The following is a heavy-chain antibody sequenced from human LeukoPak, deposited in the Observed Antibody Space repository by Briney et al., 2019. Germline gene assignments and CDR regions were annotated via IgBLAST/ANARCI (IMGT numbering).Heavy chain of an antibody. CDR3: ARDLGSCSSTSCYLGRIGWFDP. Sequence: ASVKVSCKVSGYTFTSYAMHWVRQAPGQRLEWMGWINAGNGNTKYSQKFQGRVTITRDTSASTAYIELSSLRSEETAVYYCARDLGSCSSTSCYLGRIGWFDPWGQGTLVTVSS. J-gene: IGHJ5*02. CDR2: INAGNGNT. V-gene: IGHV1-3*01. CDR1: GYTFTSYA. D-gene: IGHD2-2*01.